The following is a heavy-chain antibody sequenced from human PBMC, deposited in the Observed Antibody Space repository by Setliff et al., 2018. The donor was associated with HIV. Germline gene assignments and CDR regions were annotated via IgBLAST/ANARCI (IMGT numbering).Heavy chain of an antibody. V-gene: IGHV1-8*01. CDR1: GYTLTDFD. D-gene: IGHD1-26*01. CDR2: INPKSGNT. Sequence: ASVKVSCKASGYTLTDFDIYWMRQASGQGLEWLGWINPKSGNTAYAQSFQGRVTLTTNTAISTVDMELSSLSSEDTAVYYCTRWIVGSSNIFAFDIWGQGTLVTV. CDR3: TRWIVGSSNIFAFDI. J-gene: IGHJ3*02.